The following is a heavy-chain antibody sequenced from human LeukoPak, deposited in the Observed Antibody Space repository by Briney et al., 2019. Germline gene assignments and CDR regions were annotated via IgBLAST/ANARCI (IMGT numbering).Heavy chain of an antibody. D-gene: IGHD3-22*01. CDR1: GDSISSSNW. J-gene: IGHJ6*02. CDR2: IYHSGNT. V-gene: IGHV4-4*02. Sequence: KASETLSLTCAVSGDSISSSNWWTWVRQPPGKGLEWIGEIYHSGNTNYNPSLKSRVTMSVDKSKNQFSLNLNSVTAADTAVYYCAREHYYDSSGYYYYGMDVWGQGTTVTVSS. CDR3: AREHYYDSSGYYYYGMDV.